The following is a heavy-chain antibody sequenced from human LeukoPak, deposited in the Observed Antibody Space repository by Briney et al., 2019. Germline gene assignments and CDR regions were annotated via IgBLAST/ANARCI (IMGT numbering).Heavy chain of an antibody. CDR1: GYTFTSYG. CDR2: ISAYNSNT. D-gene: IGHD2-2*01. Sequence: ASVKVSCKASGYTFTSYGISWVRQAPGQGLEWMGWISAYNSNTNYAHKLQGRVTMTTDTSTSTAYMELRSLRSDYPAVYYGAIQDRYCSSSSCSGLDYWGQGTLITVSA. J-gene: IGHJ4*02. V-gene: IGHV1-18*01. CDR3: AIQDRYCSSSSCSGLDY.